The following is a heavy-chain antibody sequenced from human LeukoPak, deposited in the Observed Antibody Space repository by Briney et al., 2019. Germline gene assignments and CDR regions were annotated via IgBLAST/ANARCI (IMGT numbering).Heavy chain of an antibody. CDR1: GFIFSNYG. CDR2: IKKDGSEK. D-gene: IGHD5-18*01. Sequence: PGGSLRLSCAASGFIFSNYGMSWVRQAPGKGLEWVANIKKDGSEKYYVGSVKGRFTISRDNAKTSLYLQMNGLRAEDTAVYYCARDLSGVAGYTYGRGIDYWGQGTLVTVSS. J-gene: IGHJ4*02. V-gene: IGHV3-7*01. CDR3: ARDLSGVAGYTYGRGIDY.